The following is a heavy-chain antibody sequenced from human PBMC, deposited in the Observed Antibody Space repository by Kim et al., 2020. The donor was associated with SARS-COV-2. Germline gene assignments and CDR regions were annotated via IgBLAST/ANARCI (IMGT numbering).Heavy chain of an antibody. V-gene: IGHV3-74*01. Sequence: GGSLRLSCAASGFSVSSYWMHWVRQRPGKGLEWVARVNEDGRTTNHADSVKGRFSISRDSAKNTLLLQMNGLRAEDTAMYYCSKDTFGPEDSWGQGTLVT. D-gene: IGHD3-3*01. CDR3: SKDTFGPEDS. J-gene: IGHJ4*02. CDR1: GFSVSSYW. CDR2: VNEDGRTT.